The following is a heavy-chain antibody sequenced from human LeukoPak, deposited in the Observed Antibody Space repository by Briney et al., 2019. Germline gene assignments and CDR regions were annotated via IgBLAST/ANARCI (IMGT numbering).Heavy chain of an antibody. J-gene: IGHJ5*02. CDR1: GYTHHSYS. CDR2: LSDSGGNT. CDR3: AKEGWFGSYNWFDP. Sequence: GGSLSLSCAASGYTHHSYSMSWVRQAPAKGLEWGSSLSDSGGNTYYADSAKRRHTISRDNPKNTLYLQMNSLRAEDTAVYYCAKEGWFGSYNWFDPWGQGTLVTVSS. D-gene: IGHD3-10*01. V-gene: IGHV3-23*01.